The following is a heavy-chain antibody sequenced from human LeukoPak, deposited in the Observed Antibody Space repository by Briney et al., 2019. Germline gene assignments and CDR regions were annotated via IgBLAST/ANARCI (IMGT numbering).Heavy chain of an antibody. V-gene: IGHV3-53*01. J-gene: IGHJ4*02. D-gene: IGHD6-19*01. CDR2: IYSGGST. CDR3: GYSSGWYNFDY. CDR1: GFTVSSNY. Sequence: GGSLRLSCAASGFTVSSNYMSWVRQAAGKGLEWVSVIYSGGSTYYADSVKGRFTISRDNSKNTLYLQMNSLRAEDTAVYYCGYSSGWYNFDYWGQGTLVTVSS.